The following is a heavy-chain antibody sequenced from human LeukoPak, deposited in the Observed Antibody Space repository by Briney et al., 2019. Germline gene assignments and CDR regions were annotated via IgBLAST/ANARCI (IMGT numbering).Heavy chain of an antibody. D-gene: IGHD2-15*01. CDR2: IIPIFGTA. CDR1: GGTFSRYA. J-gene: IGHJ4*02. CDR3: ARGGYCSGGSCYYY. V-gene: IGHV1-69*13. Sequence: ASVKVSCKASGGTFSRYAISWVRQAPGQGLEWMGGIIPIFGTANYAQKFQGRVTITADESTSTAYMKLSSLRSEDTAVYYCARGGYCSGGSCYYYWGQGTLVTVSS.